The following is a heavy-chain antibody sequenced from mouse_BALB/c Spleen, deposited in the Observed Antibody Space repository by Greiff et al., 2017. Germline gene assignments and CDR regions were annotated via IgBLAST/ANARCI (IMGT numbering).Heavy chain of an antibody. J-gene: IGHJ3*01. CDR2: INPSNGRT. CDR1: GYTFTSYW. D-gene: IGHD2-3*01. Sequence: QVQLQQPGAELVKPGASVKLSCKASGYTFTSYWMHWVKQRPGQGLEWIGEINPSNGRTNYNEKFKSKATLTVDKSSSTAYMQLSSLTSEDAAVYYCARRGVYDGCYWLAYWGQGSLVTVSA. CDR3: ARRGVYDGCYWLAY. V-gene: IGHV1S81*02.